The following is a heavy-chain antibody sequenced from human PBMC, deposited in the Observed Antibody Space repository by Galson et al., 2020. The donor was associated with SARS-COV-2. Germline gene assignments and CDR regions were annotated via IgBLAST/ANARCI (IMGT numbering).Heavy chain of an antibody. V-gene: IGHV3-9*01. CDR3: ATGAYGDYSLDAFDI. D-gene: IGHD4-17*01. CDR2: ISWNSGSI. J-gene: IGHJ3*02. Sequence: GGSLRLSCAASGFTFDDYAMHWVRQAPGKGLEWVSGISWNSGSIGYADSVKGRFTISRDNAKNSLYLQMNSLRAEDTALYYCATGAYGDYSLDAFDIWGQGTMVTVSS. CDR1: GFTFDDYA.